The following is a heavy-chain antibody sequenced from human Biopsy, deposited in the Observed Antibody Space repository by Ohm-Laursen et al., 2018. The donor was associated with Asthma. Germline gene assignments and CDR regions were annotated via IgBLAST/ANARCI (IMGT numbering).Heavy chain of an antibody. Sequence: LRLSCAASGFTFGDYWMSWVRQVPGKGLEWVANIKHDGTQKNHVDSLKGRFTISRDNAKNSLYLQMNSLRAEDTAVYYCARTFHFWSPYHAEHYQLWGQGTLVTVPS. V-gene: IGHV3-7*01. D-gene: IGHD3-3*02. J-gene: IGHJ1*01. CDR2: IKHDGTQK. CDR1: GFTFGDYW. CDR3: ARTFHFWSPYHAEHYQL.